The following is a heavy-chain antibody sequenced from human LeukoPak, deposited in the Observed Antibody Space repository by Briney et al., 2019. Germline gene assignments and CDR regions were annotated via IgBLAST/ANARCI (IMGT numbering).Heavy chain of an antibody. Sequence: GESLQISCKGSGSIFTTYWIGWVRPMPGKGLEWMGIIYPGDADTRYSPSFQGQVTISADKSINTAYLQWKNLKASDTAMYYCATSTRGDYGAFDVWGQGTMVTVSS. CDR2: IYPGDADT. J-gene: IGHJ3*01. CDR1: GSIFTTYW. V-gene: IGHV5-51*01. CDR3: ATSTRGDYGAFDV. D-gene: IGHD4-17*01.